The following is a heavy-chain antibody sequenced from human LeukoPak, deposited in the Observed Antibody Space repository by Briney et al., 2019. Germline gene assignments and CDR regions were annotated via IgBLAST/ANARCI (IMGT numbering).Heavy chain of an antibody. J-gene: IGHJ2*01. V-gene: IGHV3-23*01. CDR3: VRIIRGYSYGLEYWYFDL. CDR1: GFTFSSYS. Sequence: GGSLRLSCVVSGFTFSSYSMNWVRQAPGKGLEWVSAISGSGGSTYYADSVKGRFTISRDNAKNTLHLQMNSLRAEDTAVYYCVRIIRGYSYGLEYWYFDLWGRGTLVTVSS. CDR2: ISGSGGST. D-gene: IGHD5-18*01.